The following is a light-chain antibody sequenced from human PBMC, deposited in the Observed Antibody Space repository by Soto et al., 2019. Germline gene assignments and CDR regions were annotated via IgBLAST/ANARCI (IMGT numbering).Light chain of an antibody. Sequence: QSVLTQPPSVSAAPGQKVTISCSGSSSTTGNNYVSWYQQLPGTAPKLLIYENDKRPSGIPDRFSGSKSGTSATLDITGLRTGDEADYYCATWDSSLSTGVFGTGTKVTVL. CDR1: SSTTGNNY. V-gene: IGLV1-51*02. CDR3: ATWDSSLSTGV. CDR2: END. J-gene: IGLJ1*01.